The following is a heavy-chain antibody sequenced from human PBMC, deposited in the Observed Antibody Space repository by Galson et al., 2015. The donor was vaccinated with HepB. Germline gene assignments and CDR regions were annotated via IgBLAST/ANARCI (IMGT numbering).Heavy chain of an antibody. J-gene: IGHJ4*02. D-gene: IGHD6-19*01. CDR3: ARDEYSSGWYFFEY. CDR2: ISYDGSKT. CDR1: RFTFSDYY. Sequence: SLRLSCAASRFTFSDYYMTWIRQAPGKGLEWVAFISYDGSKTDYADSVTGRFTISRDNSENTLYLQMNSLRAEDTAVYFCARDEYSSGWYFFEYWGQGTLVTVSS. V-gene: IGHV3-30*03.